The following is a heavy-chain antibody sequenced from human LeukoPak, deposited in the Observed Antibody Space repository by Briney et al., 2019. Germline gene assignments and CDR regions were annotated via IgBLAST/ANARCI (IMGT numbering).Heavy chain of an antibody. CDR1: GYTFTTYY. D-gene: IGHD5-18*01. CDR2: INPSSGSK. J-gene: IGHJ4*02. V-gene: IGHV1-46*01. CDR3: ARVLGAHRYGSIDH. Sequence: GASVKVSCKASGYTFTTYYMHWVRQAPGQGLEWMGIINPSSGSKSYAQKFQGRVTMTRDTSTSTVYMELSSLRSEDTAIYYCARVLGAHRYGSIDHWGQGTLVTVSS.